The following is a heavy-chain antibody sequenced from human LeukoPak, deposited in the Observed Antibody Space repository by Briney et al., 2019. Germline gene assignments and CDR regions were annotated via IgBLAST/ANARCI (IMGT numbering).Heavy chain of an antibody. Sequence: GGSLRLSCAASGFTFSSYWMSWVRQAPGKGLEWVANIKQDGSEKYYVDSVKGRFTISRDNAKNSLYLQMNSLRAEDTAVYYCARGTWGSEGLFDYWGQGTLVTVSS. D-gene: IGHD7-27*01. CDR3: ARGTWGSEGLFDY. CDR1: GFTFSSYW. V-gene: IGHV3-7*01. J-gene: IGHJ4*02. CDR2: IKQDGSEK.